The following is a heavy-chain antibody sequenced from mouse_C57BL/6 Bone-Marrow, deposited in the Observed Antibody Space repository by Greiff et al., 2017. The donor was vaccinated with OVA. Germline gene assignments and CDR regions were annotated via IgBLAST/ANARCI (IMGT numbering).Heavy chain of an antibody. J-gene: IGHJ4*01. CDR1: GFSLTSYG. CDR2: IWSGGSP. D-gene: IGHD3-2*02. CDR3: ARTTHATGLNY. V-gene: IGHV2-2*01. Sequence: VQLQQSGPGLVQPSQSLSITCTVSGFSLTSYGVHWVRQSQGKGLEWLGVIWSGGSPDYNAAFISRLSISKDNSKSQGFLKRKSMQADGTATQYCARTTHATGLNYWGQGTSVTVSS.